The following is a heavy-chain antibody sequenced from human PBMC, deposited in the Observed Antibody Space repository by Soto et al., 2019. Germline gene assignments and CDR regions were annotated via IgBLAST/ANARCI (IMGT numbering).Heavy chain of an antibody. CDR2: IYYSGST. V-gene: IGHV4-59*01. Sequence: PSETLSLTCTVSGVSISSYYWSWIRQPPGKGLEWIGYIYYSGSTNYNPSLKSRVTISVDTSKNQFSLKLSSVTAADTAVYYCARGGRVVFDPWGQGTLVTVSS. D-gene: IGHD2-15*01. J-gene: IGHJ5*02. CDR3: ARGGRVVFDP. CDR1: GVSISSYY.